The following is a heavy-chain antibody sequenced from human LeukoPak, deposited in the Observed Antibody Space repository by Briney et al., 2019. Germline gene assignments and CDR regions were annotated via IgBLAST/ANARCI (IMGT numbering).Heavy chain of an antibody. D-gene: IGHD2-8*02. J-gene: IGHJ4*02. CDR3: ATYRQVLLPFES. CDR2: IFPSGGEI. V-gene: IGHV3-23*01. CDR1: GYSISSGYY. Sequence: ETLSLTCTVSGYSISSGYYGGWVRQPPGKGLEWVSSIFPSGGEIHYADSVRGRFTISRDNSKSTLALQMNSLRAEDTAIYYCATYRQVLLPFESWGQGTLVTVSS.